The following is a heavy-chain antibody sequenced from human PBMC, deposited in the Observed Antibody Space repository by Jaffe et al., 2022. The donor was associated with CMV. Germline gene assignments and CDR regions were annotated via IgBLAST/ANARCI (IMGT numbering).Heavy chain of an antibody. CDR2: ISSSSSTI. CDR3: ARRAGGVWFGEGPGMDV. CDR1: GFTFSSYS. D-gene: IGHD3-10*01. Sequence: EVQLVESGGGLVQPGGSLRLSCAASGFTFSSYSMNWVRQAPGKGLEWVSYISSSSSTIYYADSVKGRFTISRDNAKNSLYLQMNSLRDEDTAVYYCARRAGGVWFGEGPGMDVWGQGTTVTVSS. V-gene: IGHV3-48*02. J-gene: IGHJ6*02.